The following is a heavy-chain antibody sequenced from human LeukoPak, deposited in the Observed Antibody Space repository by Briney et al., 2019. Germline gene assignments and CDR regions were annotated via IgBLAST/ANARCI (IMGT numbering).Heavy chain of an antibody. CDR1: GGSISGYY. CDR3: ARHRGGRFSGSYCDY. D-gene: IGHD1-26*01. V-gene: IGHV4-59*08. J-gene: IGHJ4*02. CDR2: IYSSGST. Sequence: SETLSLTCTVSGGSISGYYWSWIRQPPGKGLEWIAYIYSSGSTNYNPSLKSRVTISLDSSKNQFSLELSSVTAADTAVYYCARHRGGRFSGSYCDYWGQGTLVTVSS.